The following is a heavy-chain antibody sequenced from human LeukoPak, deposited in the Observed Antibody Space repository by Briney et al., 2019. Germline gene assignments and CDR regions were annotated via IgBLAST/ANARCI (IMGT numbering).Heavy chain of an antibody. CDR3: AREHCSGGSCYISYYYYYGMDV. V-gene: IGHV1-18*01. J-gene: IGHJ6*02. CDR1: GYTFTSYG. D-gene: IGHD2-15*01. CDR2: ISAYNGNT. Sequence: ASVKVSCKASGYTFTSYGISWVRQAPGQGLEWMGWISAYNGNTNYAQKLQGRVTMTTDTSTSTAYMELRSLRSDDTAVYYCAREHCSGGSCYISYYYYYGMDVWGQGTTVTVSS.